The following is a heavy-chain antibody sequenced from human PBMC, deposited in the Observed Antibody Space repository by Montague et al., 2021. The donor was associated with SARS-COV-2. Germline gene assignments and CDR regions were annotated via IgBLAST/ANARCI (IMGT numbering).Heavy chain of an antibody. J-gene: IGHJ3*02. CDR3: VRDHPYGGTRGAYDI. Sequence: SETLSLTCTVSGGSITGYSWSWLRRSPGKGLEWIAYIYDGGAVNYNPSLGSRVTISTDTSKNQLSLKVNSVTAADTAVYYCVRDHPYGGTRGAYDIWGQGTVVTVSS. CDR2: IYDGGAV. V-gene: IGHV4-59*01. CDR1: GGSITGYS. D-gene: IGHD4-23*01.